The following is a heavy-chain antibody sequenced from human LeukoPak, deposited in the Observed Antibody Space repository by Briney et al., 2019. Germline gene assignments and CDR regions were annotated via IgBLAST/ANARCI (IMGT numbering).Heavy chain of an antibody. V-gene: IGHV3-11*04. CDR2: ISSSGSTI. CDR1: GFIFSDYY. D-gene: IGHD3-10*02. CDR3: AELGITMIGGV. Sequence: GGSLRLSCAASGFIFSDYYMSWIRQAPGKGLEWVSYISSSGSTIYYADSVKGRFTFSRDNVKNSLYLQMNSLRAEDTAVYYCAELGITMIGGVWGKGTTVTISS. J-gene: IGHJ6*04.